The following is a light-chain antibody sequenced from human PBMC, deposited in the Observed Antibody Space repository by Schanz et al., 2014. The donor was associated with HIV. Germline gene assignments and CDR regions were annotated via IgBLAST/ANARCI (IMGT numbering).Light chain of an antibody. CDR2: GTS. V-gene: IGKV3-20*01. J-gene: IGKJ1*01. Sequence: EIVLTQSPGTLSLSPGERATLSCRASQTVISSYLAWYQQKPGQGPRLLIYGTSSRATGIPDRFSGSGSGTDFTLTINSLEPEDFAVYYCQQYGRPLQTFGQGTKVEIK. CDR1: QTVISSY. CDR3: QQYGRPLQT.